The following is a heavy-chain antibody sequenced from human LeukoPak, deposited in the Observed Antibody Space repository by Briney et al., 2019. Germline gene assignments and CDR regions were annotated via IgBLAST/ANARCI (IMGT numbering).Heavy chain of an antibody. J-gene: IGHJ4*02. V-gene: IGHV3-30*02. D-gene: IGHD4/OR15-4a*01. CDR2: IRYDGSNK. CDR3: AKDWGSYGAFFDY. Sequence: PGGSLRLSCAASGFTFSSYGMHWVGQAPGNGLEGVAFIRYDGSNKYYADSVKGRFTISRDNSKNTLYLQMNSLRAEDTAVYYCAKDWGSYGAFFDYWGQGTLVTVSS. CDR1: GFTFSSYG.